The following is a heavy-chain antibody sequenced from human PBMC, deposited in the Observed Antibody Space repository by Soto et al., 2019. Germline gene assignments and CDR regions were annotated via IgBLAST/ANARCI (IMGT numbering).Heavy chain of an antibody. Sequence: PGESLKISCKASGYTFARSSIGWVRQMPGKGLEWMGIIYPANSETTYSPSFQGQVTISADMSISTAYLQWSSLKASDTAIYYCAPYYNYWKTCGKGTLVTVSS. CDR3: APYYNYWKT. CDR1: GYTFARSS. J-gene: IGHJ5*02. CDR2: IYPANSET. D-gene: IGHD3-3*01. V-gene: IGHV5-51*01.